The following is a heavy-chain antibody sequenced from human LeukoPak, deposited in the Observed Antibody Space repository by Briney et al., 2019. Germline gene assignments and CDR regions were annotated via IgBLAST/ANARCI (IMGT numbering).Heavy chain of an antibody. J-gene: IGHJ3*02. CDR2: ISAYNGNT. V-gene: IGHV1-18*01. CDR3: ARTPIVVVITTFIGAFDI. Sequence: GASVRVSCKASGGTFSSYGISWVRQAPGQGLEWMGGISAYNGNTNYAQKLQGRVTMTTDTSTSTAYMELRSLRSDDTAVYYCARTPIVVVITTFIGAFDIWGQGTMVTVSS. CDR1: GGTFSSYG. D-gene: IGHD3-22*01.